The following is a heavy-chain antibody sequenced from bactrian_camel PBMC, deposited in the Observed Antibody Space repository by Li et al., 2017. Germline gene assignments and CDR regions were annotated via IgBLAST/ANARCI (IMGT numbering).Heavy chain of an antibody. D-gene: IGHD7*01. Sequence: VQLVESGGGLVQPGGSLRLTCAASGFTFVGYAMSWVRQAPGKGLEWVSTINSGGGSTGYADSVKDRLTISRDNAKNTLYLQLNSLTTEDTAMYFCARGSLIGFRELTFWGQGTQVTVS. CDR3: ARGSLIGFRELTF. V-gene: IGHV3S42*01. CDR2: INSGGGST. CDR1: GFTFVGYA. J-gene: IGHJ4*01.